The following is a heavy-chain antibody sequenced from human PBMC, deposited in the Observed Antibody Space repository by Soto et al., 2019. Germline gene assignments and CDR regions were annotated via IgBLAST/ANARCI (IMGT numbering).Heavy chain of an antibody. CDR1: GGSFSGYY. Sequence: WETLSLTCAVYGGSFSGYYWSWIRQPPGKGLEWIGEINHSGSTNYNPSLKSRVTISVDTSKNQFSLKLSSVTAADTAVYYCARGKSTSGSKATYYYYYYMDVWGKGTTVTVSS. D-gene: IGHD6-19*01. J-gene: IGHJ6*03. V-gene: IGHV4-34*01. CDR2: INHSGST. CDR3: ARGKSTSGSKATYYYYYYMDV.